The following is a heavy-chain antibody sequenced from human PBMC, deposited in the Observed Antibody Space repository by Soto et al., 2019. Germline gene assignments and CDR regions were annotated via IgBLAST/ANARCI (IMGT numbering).Heavy chain of an antibody. J-gene: IGHJ6*03. Sequence: QVQLVQSGAEVKKPGASVKVSCKASGYTFTTYAMHWVRQAPGQRLEWMGWINAANDNTKYSQKFQGRVTITRDTSASTAYMELSSLRSEDTAVYYCARGPEDIVVVSAARVRDFYYYYMDVWGKGTTVTVSS. CDR2: INAANDNT. V-gene: IGHV1-3*01. D-gene: IGHD2-2*01. CDR3: ARGPEDIVVVSAARVRDFYYYYMDV. CDR1: GYTFTTYA.